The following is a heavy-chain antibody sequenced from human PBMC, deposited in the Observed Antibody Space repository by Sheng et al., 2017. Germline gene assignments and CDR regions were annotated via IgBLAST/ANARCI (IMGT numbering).Heavy chain of an antibody. CDR1: GFTFSSYG. CDR3: AKVAESGVLAAAGKREIDY. J-gene: IGHJ4*02. CDR2: IRYDGSNK. D-gene: IGHD6-13*01. Sequence: QVQLVESGGGVVQPGGSLRLSCAASGFTFSSYGMHWVRQAPGKGLEWVAFIRYDGSNKYYADSVKGRFTISRDNSKNTLYLQMNSLRAEDTAVYYCAKVAESGVLAAAGKREIDYWGQGTLVTVSS. V-gene: IGHV3-30*02.